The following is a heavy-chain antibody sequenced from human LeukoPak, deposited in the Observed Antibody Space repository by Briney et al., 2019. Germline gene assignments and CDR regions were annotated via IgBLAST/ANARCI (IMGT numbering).Heavy chain of an antibody. V-gene: IGHV4-39*07. CDR3: ARAYDAHLRPEAGRGYYYFDY. D-gene: IGHD3-10*01. Sequence: SETLSLTCTVSGGSISSSSYYWGWIRQPPGKGLEWIGSIYYSGSTYYNPSLKSRVTISVDTSKNQFSLKLSSVTAADTAVYYCARAYDAHLRPEAGRGYYYFDYWGQGTLVTVSS. CDR1: GGSISSSSYY. CDR2: IYYSGST. J-gene: IGHJ4*02.